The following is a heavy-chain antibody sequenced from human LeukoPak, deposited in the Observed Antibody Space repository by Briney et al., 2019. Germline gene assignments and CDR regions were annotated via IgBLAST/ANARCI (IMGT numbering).Heavy chain of an antibody. V-gene: IGHV4-30-4*01. J-gene: IGHJ4*02. CDR2: IYYSGST. CDR1: GGSISSGDYY. Sequence: SQTLSLTCTVSGGSISSGDYYWSWIRQPPGTGLEWIGYIYYSGSTYYNPSLKSRVTISVDTSKNQFSLKLSSVTAADTAVYYCARGVGVPAAISFDYWGQGTPVTVSS. D-gene: IGHD2-2*02. CDR3: ARGVGVPAAISFDY.